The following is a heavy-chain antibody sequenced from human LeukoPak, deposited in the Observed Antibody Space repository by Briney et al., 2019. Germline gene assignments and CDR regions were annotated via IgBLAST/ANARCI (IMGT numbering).Heavy chain of an antibody. Sequence: PSETLSLTCTVSGGSISSDCWSWIRQPPGKGLEWIVYICYTGSINYNPSLESRVTRSVDTSKNQFSLKLTSVTAADTAIYYCARVPLDYNTATHFDSWGQGTLVTVSS. D-gene: IGHD1-14*01. CDR2: ICYTGSI. CDR3: ARVPLDYNTATHFDS. CDR1: GGSISSDC. J-gene: IGHJ4*02. V-gene: IGHV4-59*01.